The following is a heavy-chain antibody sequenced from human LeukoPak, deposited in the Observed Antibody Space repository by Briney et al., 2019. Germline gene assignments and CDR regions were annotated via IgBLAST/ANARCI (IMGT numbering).Heavy chain of an antibody. J-gene: IGHJ1*01. V-gene: IGHV3-74*01. CDR1: GCTWGRYW. CDR2: IKSDGKT. CDR3: ARAPSELGGYYPEYSRH. D-gene: IGHD3-22*01. Sequence: CSLRLVCAASGCTWGRYWVRWVHKGEGAGLVLSQGIKSDGKTNYADSVKGRFTISRDNAKNTVSLQMNSLTAEDTGVYYCARAPSELGGYYPEYSRHWGQGTLVTVSS.